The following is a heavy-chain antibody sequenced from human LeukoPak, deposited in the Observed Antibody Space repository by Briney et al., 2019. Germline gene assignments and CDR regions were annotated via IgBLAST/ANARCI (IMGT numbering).Heavy chain of an antibody. D-gene: IGHD6-13*01. V-gene: IGHV1-46*01. CDR1: GYTFTSYY. Sequence: ASVKVSCKASGYTFTSYYMRWVRQAPGQGLEWMGIINPSGGSTSYAQKFQGRVTMTRDTSTSTVYMELSSLRSEDTAVYYCARPQYPIAANRYAFDIWGQGTMVTVSS. CDR3: ARPQYPIAANRYAFDI. J-gene: IGHJ3*02. CDR2: INPSGGST.